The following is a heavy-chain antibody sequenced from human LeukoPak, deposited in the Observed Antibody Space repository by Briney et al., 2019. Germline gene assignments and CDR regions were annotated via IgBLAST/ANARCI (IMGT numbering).Heavy chain of an antibody. V-gene: IGHV3-64*01. J-gene: IGHJ4*02. Sequence: GGSLRLSCAASGVTFSSYAMHWVRQAPGKGLEYVSAISSNGGSTYYANSVKGRFTISRDNSKNTLYLQMGSLRAEDMAVYYCARSYSSSRSPFDYWGQGTLVTVSS. CDR1: GVTFSSYA. CDR3: ARSYSSSRSPFDY. CDR2: ISSNGGST. D-gene: IGHD6-13*01.